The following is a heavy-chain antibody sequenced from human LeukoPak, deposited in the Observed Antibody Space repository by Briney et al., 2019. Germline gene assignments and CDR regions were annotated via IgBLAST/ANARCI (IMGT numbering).Heavy chain of an antibody. CDR1: GGSISSSSYY. D-gene: IGHD1-1*01. V-gene: IGHV4-39*02. J-gene: IGHJ4*02. CDR3: AREIRPGYFDY. CDR2: IYYSGST. Sequence: SETLSLTCTVSGGSISSSSYYWGWIRQPLGKGLEWIGSIYYSGSTYYNPSLKSRVTISVDTSKNQFSLKLSSVTAADAAVYYCAREIRPGYFDYWGQGTLVTVSS.